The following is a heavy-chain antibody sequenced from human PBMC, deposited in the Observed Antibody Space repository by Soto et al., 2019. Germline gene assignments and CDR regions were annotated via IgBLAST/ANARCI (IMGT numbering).Heavy chain of an antibody. CDR1: GWSFSGYY. CDR3: ARARTYYDFWSGYHIGRYFDY. V-gene: IGHV4-34*01. CDR2: INHSGST. J-gene: IGHJ4*02. Sequence: SETLSLTCTVYGWSFSGYYWSWIRQPPGKGLEWIGEINHSGSTNYNPSLKSRVTISVDTSKNQFSLKLSSVTAADTAVYYCARARTYYDFWSGYHIGRYFDYWGQGTLVTVSS. D-gene: IGHD3-3*01.